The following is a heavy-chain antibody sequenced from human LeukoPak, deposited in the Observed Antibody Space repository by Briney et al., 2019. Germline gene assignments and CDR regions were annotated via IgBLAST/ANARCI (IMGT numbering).Heavy chain of an antibody. CDR1: GGSISSSSYY. J-gene: IGHJ5*02. CDR2: IYYSGST. Sequence: SETLSLTCTVSGGSISSSSYYWGWIRQPPGKGLEWIGNIYYSGSTYYNPSLKSRLTISVDTSKNQFSLKLTSVTAADTAVYYCARLNKPGWFDPWGQGTLVTVSS. D-gene: IGHD1-14*01. V-gene: IGHV4-39*01. CDR3: ARLNKPGWFDP.